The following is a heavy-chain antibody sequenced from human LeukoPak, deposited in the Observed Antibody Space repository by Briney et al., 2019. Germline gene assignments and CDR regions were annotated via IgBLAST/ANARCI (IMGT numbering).Heavy chain of an antibody. V-gene: IGHV3-30-3*01. D-gene: IGHD5-24*01. CDR2: ISYDGSNE. CDR3: ARDLKTDGYNYDYFDY. CDR1: GFTFRTYA. J-gene: IGHJ4*02. Sequence: PGGSLRLSCAASGFTFRTYAMHWVRQAPGKGLEWVAVISYDGSNEHYADDSVKGRFTISRDNSKNTLYLQMNSLRAEDTAVYYCARDLKTDGYNYDYFDYWGQATLVTVSS.